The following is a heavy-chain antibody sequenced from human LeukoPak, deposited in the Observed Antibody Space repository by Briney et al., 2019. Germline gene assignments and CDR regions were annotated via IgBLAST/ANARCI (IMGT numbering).Heavy chain of an antibody. CDR1: GFTFSSYA. CDR2: ISGSGGST. V-gene: IGHV3-23*01. Sequence: GGPLRLSCAASGFTFSSYAMSWVRQAPGKGLEWVSAISGSGGSTYYADSVKGRFTISRDNSKNTLYLQMNSLRAEDTAVYYCATTWYGDYDWFDPWGQGTLVTVSS. J-gene: IGHJ5*02. D-gene: IGHD4-17*01. CDR3: ATTWYGDYDWFDP.